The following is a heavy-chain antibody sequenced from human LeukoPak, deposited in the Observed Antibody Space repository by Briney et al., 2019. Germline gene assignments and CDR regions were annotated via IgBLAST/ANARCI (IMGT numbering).Heavy chain of an antibody. Sequence: SETLSLTCAVSGGSISSGGYSWSWIRQPPGKGLEWIGYIYYSGSTNYKPSLKSRVTISVDTSKNQFSLKLNSVTAADTAVYYCARGGYYGSGNDFRFDPWGQGTLVTVSS. CDR3: ARGGYYGSGNDFRFDP. V-gene: IGHV4-61*08. CDR1: GGSISSGGYS. J-gene: IGHJ5*02. D-gene: IGHD3-10*01. CDR2: IYYSGST.